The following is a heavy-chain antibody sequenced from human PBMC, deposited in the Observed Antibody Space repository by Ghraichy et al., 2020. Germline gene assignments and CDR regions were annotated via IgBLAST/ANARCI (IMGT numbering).Heavy chain of an antibody. V-gene: IGHV3-53*01. CDR1: GFIVGSNY. CDR2: IYTGGST. Sequence: GGSLRLSCAASGFIVGSNYMSWVRQAPGKGLEWVSIIYTGGSTYYADSVKGRFTITRDNSKSTVYLQMNSLRADDTAVSYCARTRPSNSWVYFFYYWGQGTLLTVSS. CDR3: ARTRPSNSWVYFFYY. J-gene: IGHJ4*02. D-gene: IGHD2/OR15-2a*01.